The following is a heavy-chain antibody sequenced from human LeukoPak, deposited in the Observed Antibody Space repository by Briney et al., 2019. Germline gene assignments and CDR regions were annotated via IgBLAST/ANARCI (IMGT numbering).Heavy chain of an antibody. CDR1: GGSVCSDSYF. V-gene: IGHV4-61*01. CDR3: ARGQRRLQDY. J-gene: IGHJ4*01. Sequence: PSETLSLTCTVSGGSVCSDSYFWTGIRQPPGKGLEWIGYIYYSGSTNYNPSLKSRVTISLDTSKSQISLKLSSVTAADTAVYYCARGQRRLQDYWGHGNLVSVSS. CDR2: IYYSGST.